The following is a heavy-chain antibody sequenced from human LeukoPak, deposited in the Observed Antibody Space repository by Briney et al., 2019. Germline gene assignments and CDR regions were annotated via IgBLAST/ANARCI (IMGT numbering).Heavy chain of an antibody. Sequence: SETLSLTCTVSGASISSYYWSWMRQPPGKGLEWVGYVDHTGSTNHNPSLKSRVTISVDTSKNQFSLKLTSATAADTAVYYCARHRWGEGFCDYWGPGTPVTVSS. D-gene: IGHD3-16*01. CDR2: VDHTGST. J-gene: IGHJ4*02. CDR1: GASISSYY. CDR3: ARHRWGEGFCDY. V-gene: IGHV4-59*08.